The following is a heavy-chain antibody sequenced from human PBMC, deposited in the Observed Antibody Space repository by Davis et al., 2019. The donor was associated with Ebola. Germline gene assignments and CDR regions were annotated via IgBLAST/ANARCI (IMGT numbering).Heavy chain of an antibody. J-gene: IGHJ6*02. CDR3: ARDGSSYGPYYYYGMDV. CDR2: IWYDGSNK. V-gene: IGHV3-33*01. Sequence: GESLKISCAASGFTFSSYGMHWVRQAPGKGLEWVAVIWYDGSNKYYADSVKGRFTISRDNSKNTLYLQMNSLRAEDTAVYYCARDGSSYGPYYYYGMDVWGQGTTVTVSS. D-gene: IGHD1-26*01. CDR1: GFTFSSYG.